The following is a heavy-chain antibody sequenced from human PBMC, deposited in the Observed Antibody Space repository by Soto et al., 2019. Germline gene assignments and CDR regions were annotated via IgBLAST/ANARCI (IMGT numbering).Heavy chain of an antibody. CDR2: IYPGDSDT. V-gene: IGHV5-51*01. CDR1: GYNFISYW. CDR3: ARPAYYDSGSYYFDY. Sequence: PGESLKISCQGSGYNFISYWIGWVRQMPGKGPEWMGTIYPGDSDTTYSPSFQGQVTISVDRSISTAYLQWSSLKAPDTAIYYCARPAYYDSGSYYFDYWGQGTLVTVSS. J-gene: IGHJ4*02. D-gene: IGHD3-10*01.